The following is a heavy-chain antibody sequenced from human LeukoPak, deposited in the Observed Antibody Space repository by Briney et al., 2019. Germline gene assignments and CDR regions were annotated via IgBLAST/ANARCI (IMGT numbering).Heavy chain of an antibody. CDR1: GGSISSYY. J-gene: IGHJ5*02. D-gene: IGHD2-2*01. CDR3: ARGVVPTYNWFDP. V-gene: IGHV4-4*09. Sequence: PPETLSLTCTDSGGSISSYYWSWIRQPPGKGLEWIGYIYTSGSTNYNHSLKSRVTISVDTSKNQFSLKLSSVTAADTAVYYCARGVVPTYNWFDPWGQGTLVTVSS. CDR2: IYTSGST.